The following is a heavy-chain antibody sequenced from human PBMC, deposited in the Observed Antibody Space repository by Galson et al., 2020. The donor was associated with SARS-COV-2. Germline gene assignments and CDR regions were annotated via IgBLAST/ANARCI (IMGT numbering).Heavy chain of an antibody. J-gene: IGHJ4*02. D-gene: IGHD2-2*02. Sequence: GGSLRLPCAAPGLTFNPNALPWARKPPAKGLEWVALIRYAGSKAQYADSVEGRFTISRDNSRSTLFLQMNSLRAEDTAVYHCVKDGRGCTSSRGYTVGYDFALWGQVTQVTVSS. CDR3: VKDGRGCTSSRGYTVGYDFAL. V-gene: IGHV3-30*02. CDR1: GLTFNPNA. CDR2: IRYAGSKA.